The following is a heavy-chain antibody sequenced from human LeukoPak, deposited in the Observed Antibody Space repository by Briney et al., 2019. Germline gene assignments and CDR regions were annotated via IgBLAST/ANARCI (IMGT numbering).Heavy chain of an antibody. CDR1: GFTFSTFW. CDR3: ASDYGTDY. D-gene: IGHD4-17*01. V-gene: IGHV3-74*03. J-gene: IGHJ4*02. CDR2: VNSDGTIK. Sequence: GGSLRLSCAASGFTFSTFWMHWVRQVPGKGLVWVSHVNSDGTIKTYADFVKGRFTISRDNAKNTLYLQMNSLRAEDTAVYYCASDYGTDYWGQGTLVTVSS.